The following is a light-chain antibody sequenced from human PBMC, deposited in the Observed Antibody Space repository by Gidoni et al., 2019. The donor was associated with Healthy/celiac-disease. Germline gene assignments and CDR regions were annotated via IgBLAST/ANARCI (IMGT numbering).Light chain of an antibody. J-gene: IGKJ4*01. CDR3: QQSSNWPLT. V-gene: IGKV3-11*01. Sequence: IVLTQSPATLSLSPGERATLACRASQSVSSSLAWYQQNPGQAPRLIIYDAYNRATGIPARVSGSGSGTDSTFTISSLEPEDFAVYYCQQSSNWPLTFGGGTKVEIK. CDR2: DAY. CDR1: QSVSSS.